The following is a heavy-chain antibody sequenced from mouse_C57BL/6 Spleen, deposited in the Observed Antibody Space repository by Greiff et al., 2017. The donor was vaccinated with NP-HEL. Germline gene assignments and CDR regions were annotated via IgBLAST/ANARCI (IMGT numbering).Heavy chain of an antibody. CDR3: AKNPPYDYDWYCDV. V-gene: IGHV2-5*01. Sequence: QVQLQQSGPGLVQPSQSLSITCTVSGFSLTSYGVHWVRQSPGKGLEWLGVIWRGGSTDYNAAFMSRLSITKDNSKSQVFFKMNSLQADDTAIYYCAKNPPYDYDWYCDVWGTGTTVTVSS. CDR1: GFSLTSYG. J-gene: IGHJ1*03. CDR2: IWRGGST. D-gene: IGHD2-4*01.